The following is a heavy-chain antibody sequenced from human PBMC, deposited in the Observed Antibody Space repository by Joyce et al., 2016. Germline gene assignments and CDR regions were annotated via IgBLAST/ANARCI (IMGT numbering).Heavy chain of an antibody. CDR2: INHRGRT. V-gene: IGHV4-59*01. CDR3: ARGNDYDYWSGYEAHYFDY. CDR1: GGSIRSYY. Sequence: QVLLQESGPGLVKPSETLSLSCTVSGGSIRSYYWSWIRQPPGKVLEWIGYINHRGRTDYNPSLKSRVTISVDTSKNEFSLKMTSVTAADTAVYYCARGNDYDYWSGYEAHYFDYWGQGTLVTVSS. D-gene: IGHD3-3*01. J-gene: IGHJ4*02.